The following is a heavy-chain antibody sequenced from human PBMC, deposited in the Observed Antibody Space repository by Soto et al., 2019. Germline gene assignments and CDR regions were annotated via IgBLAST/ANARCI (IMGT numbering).Heavy chain of an antibody. CDR2: IYYSGST. CDR1: GGSISSSTNY. CDR3: ARREGLVTPYLDYYMDV. Sequence: QLQLQESGPGLVKPSETLSLTCRVSGGSISSSTNYWAWIRQPPGKGLEWIGSIYYSGSTYYNPSLESRVTISVDTSKNQFSLKLSSVTAADTGVYYCARREGLVTPYLDYYMDVWGKGTTVTVSS. D-gene: IGHD3-9*01. V-gene: IGHV4-39*01. J-gene: IGHJ6*03.